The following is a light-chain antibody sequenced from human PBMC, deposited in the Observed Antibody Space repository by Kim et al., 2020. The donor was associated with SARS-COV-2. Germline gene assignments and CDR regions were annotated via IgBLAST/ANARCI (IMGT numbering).Light chain of an antibody. Sequence: SASVEDRVTITCRASQSINRGLAWYQQRPGKAPELLIYDASNLAPGVPSRFSGSASGTEFTLTISSLQPDDSATYYCQQYYIYGTFGQGTKVDIK. V-gene: IGKV1-5*01. CDR1: QSINRG. J-gene: IGKJ1*01. CDR2: DAS. CDR3: QQYYIYGT.